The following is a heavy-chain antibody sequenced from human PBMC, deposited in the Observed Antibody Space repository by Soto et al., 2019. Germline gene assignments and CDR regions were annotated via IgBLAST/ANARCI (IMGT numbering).Heavy chain of an antibody. J-gene: IGHJ6*02. V-gene: IGHV1-2*02. D-gene: IGHD2-15*01. CDR1: GYTFSAYY. CDR2: INPGSGDT. Sequence: QVQLEQSGAEVKKPGASVKVSCEGSGYTFSAYYIHWVRQAPGQGLEWMGWINPGSGDTNFAQKFQGRVTMTRATSTSTAYMELTRLKSNDTAVSYCATCTGGSCDYYGMHIWGQGTTVTVSS. CDR3: ATCTGGSCDYYGMHI.